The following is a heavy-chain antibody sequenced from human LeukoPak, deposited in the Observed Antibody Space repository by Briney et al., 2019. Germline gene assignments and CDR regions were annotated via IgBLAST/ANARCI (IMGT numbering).Heavy chain of an antibody. CDR1: GFTFSSYS. J-gene: IGHJ4*02. Sequence: GGSLRLSCAASGFTFSSYSMNWVRQAPGKGLEWVSSISSSSSYIYYADSVKGRFTISRDNAKNSLYLQMNSLRAEDTAVYYCARDLRLGRGYSYTPNFDYWGQGTLVTVSS. CDR3: ARDLRLGRGYSYTPNFDY. CDR2: ISSSSSYI. D-gene: IGHD5-18*01. V-gene: IGHV3-21*01.